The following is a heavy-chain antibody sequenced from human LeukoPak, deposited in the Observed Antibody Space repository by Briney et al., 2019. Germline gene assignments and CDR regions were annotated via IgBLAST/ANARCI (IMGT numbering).Heavy chain of an antibody. CDR1: GFTFDDCA. Sequence: GGSLRLSCEASGFTFDDCAMHWVRQAPGQGLEWVSLISGDGSSTYYADSVKGRFTIPRDNSKNSLYLQMNSLTTEDTAFYYCAKEKIAAALDHWGQGTLATVSS. D-gene: IGHD6-13*01. CDR2: ISGDGSST. J-gene: IGHJ4*02. V-gene: IGHV3-43*02. CDR3: AKEKIAAALDH.